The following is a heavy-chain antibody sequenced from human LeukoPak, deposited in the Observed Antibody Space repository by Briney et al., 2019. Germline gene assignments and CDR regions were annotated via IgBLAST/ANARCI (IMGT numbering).Heavy chain of an antibody. CDR2: ISSSSSTI. D-gene: IGHD3-22*01. Sequence: LAGGSLILSCAAPGFTFSSYGMTWVRQAPGKGLEWVSYISSSSSTIYYADSVKGRFTISRDNAKNSLYLQMNSLRAEDTAVYYCARAQYYYDSSGYAPGGDYWGQGTLVTVSS. J-gene: IGHJ4*02. CDR1: GFTFSSYG. V-gene: IGHV3-48*01. CDR3: ARAQYYYDSSGYAPGGDY.